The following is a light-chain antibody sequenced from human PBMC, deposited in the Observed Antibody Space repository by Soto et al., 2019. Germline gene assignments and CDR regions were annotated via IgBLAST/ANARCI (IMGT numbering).Light chain of an antibody. CDR1: QSISGW. J-gene: IGKJ3*01. CDR3: QQYSGYSLFT. V-gene: IGKV1-5*01. Sequence: DIQITQSPSTLSASVGDRVTITCRASQSISGWLAWYQQRPGKAPKLLIYDDSSLESGVPSRFSGSGSGTEFTLTIDGPQPDDFATYYCQQYSGYSLFTFGPGTKVDIK. CDR2: DDS.